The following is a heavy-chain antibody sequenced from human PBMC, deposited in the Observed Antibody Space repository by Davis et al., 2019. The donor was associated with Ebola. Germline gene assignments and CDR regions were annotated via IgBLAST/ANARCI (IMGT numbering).Heavy chain of an antibody. J-gene: IGHJ6*03. CDR1: GFTFSSYA. V-gene: IGHV3-30-3*01. D-gene: IGHD3-10*01. CDR2: ISYDGSNK. CDR3: AREGGGYYYYYMDV. Sequence: GESLKISCAASGFTFSSYAMHWVRQAPGKGLEWVAVISYDGSNKYYADSVKGRFTISRDNSKNTLYLQMNSLRAEDTAVYYCAREGGGYYYYYMDVWGKGTTVTVSS.